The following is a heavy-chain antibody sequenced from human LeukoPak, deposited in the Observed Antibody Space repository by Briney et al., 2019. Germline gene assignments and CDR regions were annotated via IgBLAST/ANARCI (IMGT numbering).Heavy chain of an antibody. CDR2: ISYDGSNK. CDR1: GFTFSSYA. J-gene: IGHJ4*02. D-gene: IGHD3-10*01. Sequence: GGSLRLSCAAPGFTFSSYAMHWVRQAPGKGLEWVAVISYDGSNKYYADSVKGRFTISRDNSKNTLYLQMNSLRAEDTAVYYCARDFGHDWGQGTLVTVSS. CDR3: ARDFGHD. V-gene: IGHV3-30-3*01.